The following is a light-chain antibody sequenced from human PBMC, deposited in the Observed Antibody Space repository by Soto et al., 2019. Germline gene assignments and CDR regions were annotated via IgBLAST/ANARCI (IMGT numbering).Light chain of an antibody. CDR1: QSVSSSY. CDR3: QQYGSSPKT. J-gene: IGKJ1*01. Sequence: EIVLTQSPGTLSLSPGERATLSCRASQSVSSSYLAWYQQKPGQAPRLFIYAASRRATGIPDRFSGSGSGTDFTLSISRLEPEDFAVYYCQQYGSSPKTFGQGTKVEIK. V-gene: IGKV3-20*01. CDR2: AAS.